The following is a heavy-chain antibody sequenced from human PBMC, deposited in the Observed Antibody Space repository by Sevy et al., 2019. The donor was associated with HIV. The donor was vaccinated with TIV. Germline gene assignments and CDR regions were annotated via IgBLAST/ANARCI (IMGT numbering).Heavy chain of an antibody. CDR1: GFTFSSYG. CDR2: IWYDGSDK. V-gene: IGHV3-33*01. Sequence: GGSLRLSCAASGFTFSSYGMHWVRQAPGEGLEWVAVIWYDGSDKYYADSVKGRFTISRDNSKNTLYLQMNSLRAEDTAVYYCARESGAFDIWGLGTMVTVSS. D-gene: IGHD1-26*01. J-gene: IGHJ3*02. CDR3: ARESGAFDI.